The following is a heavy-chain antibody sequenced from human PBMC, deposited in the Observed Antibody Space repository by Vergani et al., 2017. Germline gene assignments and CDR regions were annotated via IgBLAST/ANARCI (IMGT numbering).Heavy chain of an antibody. CDR1: GFTLGDYA. Sequence: EVHLVESGGGLVQPGRSLRLSCSGSGFTLGDYAMTWVRQAPGKGLEWVAFIWSKPYGGTTEYAASVKGRFTISRDDSKSIAYLQMSSLKAEDTAVYYCARDPNWEGNWFDPWGQGTLVTVSS. J-gene: IGHJ5*02. CDR2: IWSKPYGGTT. D-gene: IGHD7-27*01. V-gene: IGHV3-49*04. CDR3: ARDPNWEGNWFDP.